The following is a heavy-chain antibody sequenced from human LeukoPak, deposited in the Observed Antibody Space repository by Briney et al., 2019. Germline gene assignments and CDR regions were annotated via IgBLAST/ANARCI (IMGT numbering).Heavy chain of an antibody. D-gene: IGHD3-10*01. V-gene: IGHV3-30*02. CDR2: IRYDGSNK. CDR1: GFTFSSYA. J-gene: IGHJ3*02. Sequence: GSLRLSCAASGFTFSSYAMSWVRQAPGKGLEWVAFIRYDGSNKYYADSVKGRFTISRDNSKNTLYLQMNSLRAEDTAVYYCATELWFGELNAFDIWGQGTMVTVSS. CDR3: ATELWFGELNAFDI.